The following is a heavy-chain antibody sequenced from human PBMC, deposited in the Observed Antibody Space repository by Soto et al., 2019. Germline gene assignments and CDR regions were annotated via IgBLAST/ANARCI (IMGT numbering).Heavy chain of an antibody. Sequence: QVQLQESGPGLVKPSETLSLTCTVSGGSISNFFWSWIRQPPGKGLEWMGYIYNSGTTNYNPSLKSRVTIPVDPSRNRLSLKLTSVTAADTAVYYCARPNQGDYAFDIWGQGTMVTVSS. CDR3: ARPNQGDYAFDI. CDR2: IYNSGTT. D-gene: IGHD2-21*02. CDR1: GGSISNFF. J-gene: IGHJ3*02. V-gene: IGHV4-59*12.